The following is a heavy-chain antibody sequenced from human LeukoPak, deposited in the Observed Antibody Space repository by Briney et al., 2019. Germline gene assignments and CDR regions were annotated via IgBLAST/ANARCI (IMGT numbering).Heavy chain of an antibody. D-gene: IGHD5-12*01. CDR2: ISGSGAST. CDR3: AKGTRGYTAYYFDF. J-gene: IGHJ4*02. Sequence: GGSLRLSCAGSGLTLTSYAVSWVRQAPGKGLEWVSSISGSGASTYYADSVKGRFTISRDNSNNALYLQMNSLGAEDTAVYYCAKGTRGYTAYYFDFWSQGTLVTVS. V-gene: IGHV3-23*01. CDR1: GLTLTSYA.